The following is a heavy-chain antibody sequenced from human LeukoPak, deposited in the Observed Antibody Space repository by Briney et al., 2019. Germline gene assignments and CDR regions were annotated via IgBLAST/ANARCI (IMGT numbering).Heavy chain of an antibody. Sequence: GGSLRLSCAASGFTFSSHWMHWVRQAPGKGLVWVSRISRDGSSTSYADSVKGRFTISRDNAKNTLYLQMNSLRAEDTAVYYCARVQLEHFYYYYYMDVWGKGTTVTVSS. J-gene: IGHJ6*03. D-gene: IGHD1-1*01. V-gene: IGHV3-74*01. CDR3: ARVQLEHFYYYYYMDV. CDR2: ISRDGSST. CDR1: GFTFSSHW.